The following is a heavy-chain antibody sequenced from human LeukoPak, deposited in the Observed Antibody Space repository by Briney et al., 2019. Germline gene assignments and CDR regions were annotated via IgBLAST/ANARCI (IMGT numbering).Heavy chain of an antibody. CDR2: IKKDGSQK. CDR3: TRVFGGYDVSDY. J-gene: IGHJ4*02. CDR1: GFTFSSFW. D-gene: IGHD3-3*01. V-gene: IGHV3-7*03. Sequence: RAGGSLRLSCAASGFTFSSFWMSWVRQAPGKGLEWVANIKKDGSQKYYVDSVEGRFTISRDNAKNSLYLQMDSLRVDDTAVYYCTRVFGGYDVSDYWGQGTLVTVSS.